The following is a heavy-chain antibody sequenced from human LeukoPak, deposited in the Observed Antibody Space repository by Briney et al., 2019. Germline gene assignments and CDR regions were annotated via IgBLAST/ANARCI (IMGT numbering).Heavy chain of an antibody. CDR2: IRGSGGST. CDR1: AFTFSNVW. V-gene: IGHV3-23*01. Sequence: PGGSLRLSCAASAFTFSNVWMSWVRHAPGDGLEWVSAIRGSGGSTYYADSGKGRFTISRDNSTNTLYLQMISLRAEDTAVYYCAKAILDIVVVPAAIGSVEYGMDVWGQGTTDTVSS. J-gene: IGHJ6*02. D-gene: IGHD2-2*02. CDR3: AKAILDIVVVPAAIGSVEYGMDV.